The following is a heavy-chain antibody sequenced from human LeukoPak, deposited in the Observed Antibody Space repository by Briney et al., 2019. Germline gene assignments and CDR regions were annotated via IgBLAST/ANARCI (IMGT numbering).Heavy chain of an antibody. Sequence: PSETLSLTCTVSGDSISSSSYYWGWIRQPPGKGLEWIGSIYYSGSTYYNPSLKSRVTVSVDTSKNQFSLKLSSVTAADTAVYYCARLSAQSTVTASLYFDYWGQGTLVTVSS. J-gene: IGHJ4*02. D-gene: IGHD4-17*01. CDR2: IYYSGST. CDR3: ARLSAQSTVTASLYFDY. CDR1: GDSISSSSYY. V-gene: IGHV4-39*07.